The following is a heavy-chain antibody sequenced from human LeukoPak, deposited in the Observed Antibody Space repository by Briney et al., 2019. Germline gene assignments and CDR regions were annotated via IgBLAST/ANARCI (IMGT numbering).Heavy chain of an antibody. V-gene: IGHV4-34*01. J-gene: IGHJ4*02. D-gene: IGHD3-10*01. CDR2: INHSGST. CDR1: GGSFSGYY. CDR3: ARRARITMVRGVIRYFDY. Sequence: SETLSLTCAVYGGSFSGYYWSWIRQPPGKGLEWIGEINHSGSTNYNPSLKSRVTISVDTSKNQFSLKLSSVTAADTAVYYCARRARITMVRGVIRYFDYWGQGTLVTVSS.